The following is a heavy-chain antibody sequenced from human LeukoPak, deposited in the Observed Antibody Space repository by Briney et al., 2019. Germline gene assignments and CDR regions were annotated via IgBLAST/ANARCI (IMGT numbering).Heavy chain of an antibody. CDR2: IKHDGTEK. V-gene: IGHV3-7*01. J-gene: IGHJ4*02. CDR1: GFSFSTYW. CDR3: VGDPGDY. Sequence: QAGGSLRLSCTASGFSFSTYWMSWVRQAPGKGLEWVAHIKHDGTEKHYVDSVKGRFTISRDNAKNSLYLQMNTLRAEDTAVYYCVGDPGDYWGQGTLVTVSS.